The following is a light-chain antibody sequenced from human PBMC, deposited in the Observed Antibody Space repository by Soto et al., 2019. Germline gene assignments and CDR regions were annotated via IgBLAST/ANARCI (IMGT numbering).Light chain of an antibody. CDR3: TSYTTGLTLWV. J-gene: IGLJ3*02. V-gene: IGLV2-14*01. Sequence: QSALTQPASVSGSPGQSITISCTGTNSDIGGYDYVSWYQHHPGKAPKLLIYEVTDRPSGVSHRFSGSKSGNTASLTISGLQAEDEADYYCTSYTTGLTLWVFGGGTKLTVL. CDR2: EVT. CDR1: NSDIGGYDY.